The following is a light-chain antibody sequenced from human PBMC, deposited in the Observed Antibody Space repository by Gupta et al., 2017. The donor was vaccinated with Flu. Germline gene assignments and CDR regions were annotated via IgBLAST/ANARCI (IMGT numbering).Light chain of an antibody. V-gene: IGKV1D-12*01. CDR1: QGISSW. J-gene: IGKJ4*01. CDR2: AAS. CDR3: QQANSFPLT. Sequence: DIQMTQSPSSVSASVGDRVTITCRASQGISSWVAWYQQQPGKAPKLLIYAASSLQSGVPSRFGGSGSGTDFTLTISSLQPEDFATYYCQQANSFPLTFGGGTKVEIK.